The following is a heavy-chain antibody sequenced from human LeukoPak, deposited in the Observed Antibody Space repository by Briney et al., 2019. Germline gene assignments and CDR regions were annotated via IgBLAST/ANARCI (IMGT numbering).Heavy chain of an antibody. V-gene: IGHV3-21*01. J-gene: IGHJ4*02. CDR2: ISSSSYYV. CDR1: GFTFSSYT. Sequence: GGSLRLSCAASGFTFSSYTMNWVRQARGKGLEGVSSISSSSYYVYYADSVKGRFTISRDNAKNSVYLQMNSLRDEDTAVYYCVRVGDYYDSGGYQGLDYWGQGTLVTVSS. CDR3: VRVGDYYDSGGYQGLDY. D-gene: IGHD3-22*01.